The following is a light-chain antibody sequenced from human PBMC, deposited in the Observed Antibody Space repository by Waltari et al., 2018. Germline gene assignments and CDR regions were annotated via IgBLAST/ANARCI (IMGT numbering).Light chain of an antibody. CDR2: GAS. V-gene: IGKV3-20*01. CDR3: QQYGTSPSIT. CDR1: QSVSTSY. Sequence: EMVLTQSPGPLSLSPGERATLSCRASQSVSTSYLAWYQQKPVQAPRLLIYGASSRATGIPDRFSGSGSGTDFTLTISRLEPEDFAVYYCQQYGTSPSITFGQGTRLEIK. J-gene: IGKJ5*01.